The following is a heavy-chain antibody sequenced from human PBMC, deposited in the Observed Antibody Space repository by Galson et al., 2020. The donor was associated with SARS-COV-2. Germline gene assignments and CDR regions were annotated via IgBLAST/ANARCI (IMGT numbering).Heavy chain of an antibody. V-gene: IGHV3-30-3*01. D-gene: IGHD6-13*01. Sequence: GRSLRFSCAASGFTFSSYAMHWVRQAPGKGLEWVAVISYDGSNKYYADSVKGRFTISRDNSKNTLYLQMNSLRAEDTAVYYCARDLGGYIDPWGQGTLVTVSS. CDR2: ISYDGSNK. CDR3: ARDLGGYIDP. CDR1: GFTFSSYA. J-gene: IGHJ5*02.